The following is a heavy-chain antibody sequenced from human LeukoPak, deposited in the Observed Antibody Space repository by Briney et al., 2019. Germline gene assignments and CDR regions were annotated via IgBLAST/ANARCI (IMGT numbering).Heavy chain of an antibody. J-gene: IGHJ4*02. CDR2: IYHSGST. Sequence: PSETLSLTCAVSGYSISSGYYWGWIRQPPGKGLECIGSIYHSGSTYYNPSLKSRVTISVDTSKNQFSLKLSSVTAADTAVYYCARVVGNYYDSSGYYLFDYWGQGTLVTVSS. D-gene: IGHD3-22*01. CDR3: ARVVGNYYDSSGYYLFDY. V-gene: IGHV4-38-2*01. CDR1: GYSISSGYY.